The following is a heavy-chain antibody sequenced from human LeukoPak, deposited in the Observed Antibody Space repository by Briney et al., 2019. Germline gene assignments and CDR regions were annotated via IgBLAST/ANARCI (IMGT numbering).Heavy chain of an antibody. V-gene: IGHV5-51*01. J-gene: IGHJ4*02. D-gene: IGHD1-1*01. CDR3: TTMRELEFEEYYFDS. Sequence: AESLKISCQGSGYSITTYWIGWVRQKPGTGLEWLGSIYPGDSDTTYNPSFQGQVTISVDKSISTAYLQWSSLRASDTAMYYCTTMRELEFEEYYFDSWGQGTLVTVSS. CDR2: IYPGDSDT. CDR1: GYSITTYW.